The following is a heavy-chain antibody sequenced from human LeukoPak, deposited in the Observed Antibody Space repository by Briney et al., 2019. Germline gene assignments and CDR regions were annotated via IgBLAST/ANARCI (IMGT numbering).Heavy chain of an antibody. CDR3: AKEYDLWHEQGNWFDT. J-gene: IGHJ5*02. D-gene: IGHD3-3*01. V-gene: IGHV3-23*01. CDR2: INDDTP. CDR1: GFSFNTYS. Sequence: GVSLRLSCTTSGFSFNTYSMSWVRQAPGKGLEWVSAINDDTPYYTDSVKGRFTVSRDNSRDTLYLHLNSLRAEDTAIYYCAKEYDLWHEQGNWFDTWGQGVLVTVSS.